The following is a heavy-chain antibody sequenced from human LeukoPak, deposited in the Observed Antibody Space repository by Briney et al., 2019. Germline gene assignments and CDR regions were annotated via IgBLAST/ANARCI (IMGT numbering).Heavy chain of an antibody. V-gene: IGHV4-34*10. J-gene: IGHJ4*02. CDR3: ARSHYYDSSGYYYNFDY. CDR1: GGSFSGYY. D-gene: IGHD3-22*01. Sequence: SETLSLTCVVYGGSFSGYYWSWIRQPPGKGLEWIGEINHSGRTNFNPSLKSRVTMSVDTSKNQFSLKLSSVTAADTAVYYCARSHYYDSSGYYYNFDYWGQGTLVTVSS. CDR2: INHSGRT.